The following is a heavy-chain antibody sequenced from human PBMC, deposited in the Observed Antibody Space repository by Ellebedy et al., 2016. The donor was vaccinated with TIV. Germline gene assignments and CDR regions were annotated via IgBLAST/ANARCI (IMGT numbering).Heavy chain of an antibody. D-gene: IGHD3-10*01. Sequence: GGPLRLSCAASGFTFSSYWMHWVRQAPGKGLVWVSRINSYGSSTSYADSVKGRFTISRDNSKNSLFLQMNMLGPEDSALYYCAKDMSKDYYDSGRADFWGQGTLVTVSS. V-gene: IGHV3-74*01. J-gene: IGHJ4*02. CDR3: AKDMSKDYYDSGRADF. CDR2: INSYGSST. CDR1: GFTFSSYW.